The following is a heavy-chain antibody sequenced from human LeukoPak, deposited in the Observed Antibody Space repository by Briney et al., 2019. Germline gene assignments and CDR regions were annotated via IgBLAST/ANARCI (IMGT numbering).Heavy chain of an antibody. CDR1: GGSISSSTYY. D-gene: IGHD3-10*01. CDR2: INHSGST. CDR3: ARLFRGTRAFDI. V-gene: IGHV4-39*07. Sequence: SETLSLTCTVSGGSISSSTYYWGWIHQPPGKGLEWIGEINHSGSTNYNPSLKSRVTISVDTSKNQFSLKLSSVTAADTAVYYCARLFRGTRAFDIWGQGTMVTVSS. J-gene: IGHJ3*02.